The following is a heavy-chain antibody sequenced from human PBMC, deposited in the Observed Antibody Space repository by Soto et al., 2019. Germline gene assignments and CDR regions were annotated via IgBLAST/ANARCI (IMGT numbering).Heavy chain of an antibody. CDR2: FDPEDGET. D-gene: IGHD2-21*02. V-gene: IGHV1-24*01. Sequence: ASVKVSCKVSVYTLTELSMHWVRQAPGKGLEWMGGFDPEDGETIYAQRFQGRVTMTEDTSTDTAYMELSSLRSEDTAVYYCATVIPGVVVTAIKYGMDVWGQGITVTVSS. CDR1: VYTLTELS. CDR3: ATVIPGVVVTAIKYGMDV. J-gene: IGHJ6*02.